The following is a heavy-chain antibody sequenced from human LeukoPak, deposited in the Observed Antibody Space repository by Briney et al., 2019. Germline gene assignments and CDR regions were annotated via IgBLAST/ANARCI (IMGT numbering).Heavy chain of an antibody. V-gene: IGHV1-69*05. CDR2: IIPIFGTA. Sequence: SVKVSCKASGGTFSSYAISWVRQAPGQGLEWMGRIIPIFGTANYAQKFQGRVTITTDESTSTAYMELSSLRSEDTAVYYCARSDYGDFKEFDYWGQGTLVTVFS. CDR3: ARSDYGDFKEFDY. J-gene: IGHJ4*02. CDR1: GGTFSSYA. D-gene: IGHD4-17*01.